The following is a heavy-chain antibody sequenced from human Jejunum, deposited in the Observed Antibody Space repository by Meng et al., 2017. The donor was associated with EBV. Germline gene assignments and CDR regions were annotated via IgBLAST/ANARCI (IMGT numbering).Heavy chain of an antibody. CDR3: ARVAFSYTTRSLDS. J-gene: IGHJ4*02. V-gene: IGHV4-34*02. Sequence: QGMLKTGGTAPLKPGETLPLTCAVYRGSFRGYYWSWSRQHPGKGLAWIGEINHSGSTNYNPSLRRRVTISVETSKNQFSLRLNSVTAADTAVYYFARVAFSYTTRSLDSWGQGTLVTVPS. CDR1: RGSFRGYY. CDR2: INHSGST. D-gene: IGHD3-16*02.